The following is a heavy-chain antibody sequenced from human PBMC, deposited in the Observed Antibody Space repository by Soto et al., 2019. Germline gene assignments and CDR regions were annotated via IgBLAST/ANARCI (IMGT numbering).Heavy chain of an antibody. CDR1: GASMSSGDYS. J-gene: IGHJ6*02. CDR2: IYARGST. Sequence: QVQLQESGPGLVKPSQTLSLTCTVSGASMSSGDYSWTRLRQSPGQGLAWIGYIYARGSTYYNPSPKSRVTTSDDTSKSQFSRRLSSVTAADTAVYYCVRDGGVMRNSLGFYYDGKDVWGQGTTVTVSS. CDR3: VRDGGVMRNSLGFYYDGKDV. V-gene: IGHV4-30-4*01. D-gene: IGHD3-16*01.